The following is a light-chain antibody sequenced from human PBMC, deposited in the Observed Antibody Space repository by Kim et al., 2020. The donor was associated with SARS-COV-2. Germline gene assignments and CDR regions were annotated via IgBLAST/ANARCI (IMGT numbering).Light chain of an antibody. CDR1: QSVSSSY. CDR2: GAS. CDR3: QQYGSSPAS. J-gene: IGKJ4*01. Sequence: LYPGERATLSCRASQSVSSSYLAWYQQTPGQAPRLLIYGASSRATGIPDRFSGSGSGTDFTLTISRLEPEDFAVYYCQQYGSSPASFGGGTKVEI. V-gene: IGKV3-20*01.